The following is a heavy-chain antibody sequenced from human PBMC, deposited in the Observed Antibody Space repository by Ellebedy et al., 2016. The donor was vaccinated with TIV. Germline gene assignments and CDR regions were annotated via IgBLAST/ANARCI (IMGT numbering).Heavy chain of an antibody. CDR3: ARGGGLGELSPLGYYYYGMDV. J-gene: IGHJ6*02. D-gene: IGHD3-16*02. V-gene: IGHV3-33*01. Sequence: GGSLRLSCAASGFTFSSYGMHWVRQAPGKGLEWVAVIWYDGSNKYYADSVKGRFTISRDNSKNTLYLQMNSLRAEDTAVYYCARGGGLGELSPLGYYYYGMDVWGQGTTVTVSS. CDR1: GFTFSSYG. CDR2: IWYDGSNK.